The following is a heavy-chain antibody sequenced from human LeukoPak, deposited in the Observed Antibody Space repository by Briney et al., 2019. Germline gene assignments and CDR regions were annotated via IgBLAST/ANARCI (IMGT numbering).Heavy chain of an antibody. CDR2: ISWNSGSI. J-gene: IGHJ6*02. Sequence: QPGRSLRLSCAASGFTFDDYAMHWVRQAPGKGLEWVSGISWNSGSIGYADSVKGRFTISRDNAKNSLYLQMNSLRAEDTALYYCAKDRGIAAAGTEYYYYGMDVWGQGTTVTVSS. CDR1: GFTFDDYA. V-gene: IGHV3-9*01. D-gene: IGHD6-13*01. CDR3: AKDRGIAAAGTEYYYYGMDV.